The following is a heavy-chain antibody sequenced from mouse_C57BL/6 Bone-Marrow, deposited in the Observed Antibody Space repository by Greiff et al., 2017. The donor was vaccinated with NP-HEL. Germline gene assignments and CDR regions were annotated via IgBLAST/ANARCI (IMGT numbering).Heavy chain of an antibody. Sequence: DVQLVASGGGLVKPGGSLKLSCAASGFTFSDYGMHWVRQAPEKGLEWVAYISSGSSTIYYADTVKGRFTISRDNAKNTLFLQMTSLRSEDTAMYYCARGGTAQALDYWGQGTTLTVSS. CDR1: GFTFSDYG. J-gene: IGHJ2*01. CDR2: ISSGSSTI. CDR3: ARGGTAQALDY. D-gene: IGHD3-2*02. V-gene: IGHV5-17*01.